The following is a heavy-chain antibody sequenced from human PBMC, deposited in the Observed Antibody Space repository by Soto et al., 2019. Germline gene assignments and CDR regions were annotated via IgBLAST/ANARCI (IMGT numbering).Heavy chain of an antibody. Sequence: SETLSLTCTVSGGSISSFYWSWIRQPPGKGLEWIGYIYYSGSTNYNPSLKSRVTISVDTSKNQFSLKLSSVTAADTAVYYCARAYGGYADYWGQGALVTVSS. D-gene: IGHD5-12*01. CDR2: IYYSGST. CDR3: ARAYGGYADY. CDR1: GGSISSFY. J-gene: IGHJ4*02. V-gene: IGHV4-59*01.